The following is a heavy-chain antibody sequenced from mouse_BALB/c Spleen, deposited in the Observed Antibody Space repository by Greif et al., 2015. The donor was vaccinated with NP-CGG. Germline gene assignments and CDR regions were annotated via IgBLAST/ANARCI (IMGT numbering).Heavy chain of an antibody. Sequence: DVMLVEPGGGLVKPGGSLKLSCAASGFTFSSYAMSWVRQTPEKRLEWVATISSGGSYTYYPDSVKGRFTISRDNAKNTLYLQMSSLRSEDTAMYYCARRDSDYYGSDYFDYWGQGTTLTVSS. J-gene: IGHJ2*01. CDR3: ARRDSDYYGSDYFDY. CDR1: GFTFSSYA. D-gene: IGHD1-1*01. CDR2: ISSGGSYT. V-gene: IGHV5-9-1*01.